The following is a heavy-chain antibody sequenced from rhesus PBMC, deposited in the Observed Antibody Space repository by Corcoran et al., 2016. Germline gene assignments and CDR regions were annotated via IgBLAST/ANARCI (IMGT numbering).Heavy chain of an antibody. Sequence: QLQLQESGPGLVKPSETLSVTCAVSGGSISSSSWSWIRQAPGKGLEWIGYMYGRCRSTHYNPSPMSRCTLSVDTSKNQLSLKLSSVTVAYTAVYYCASDGEYLDWLLSYWCQGVLVTVSS. CDR1: GGSISSSS. J-gene: IGHJ4*01. D-gene: IGHD3-3*01. CDR3: ASDGEYLDWLLSY. CDR2: MYGRCRST. V-gene: IGHV4-169*02.